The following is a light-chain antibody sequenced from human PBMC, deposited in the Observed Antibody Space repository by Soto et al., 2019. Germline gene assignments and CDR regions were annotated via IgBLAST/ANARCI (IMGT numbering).Light chain of an antibody. J-gene: IGKJ4*01. Sequence: DIQMTQSPSSLSASVGDRVTITCQASQDISNYLNWYQQKPGKAPKLLIYDASNLETGVPSRFSGRGSGTDFTFTISSLQPEDIATYYGQQYDNPPLTFGGGNKVEIK. V-gene: IGKV1-33*01. CDR1: QDISNY. CDR3: QQYDNPPLT. CDR2: DAS.